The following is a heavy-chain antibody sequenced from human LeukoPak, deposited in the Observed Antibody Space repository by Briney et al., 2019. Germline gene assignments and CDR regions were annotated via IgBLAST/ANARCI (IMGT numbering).Heavy chain of an antibody. D-gene: IGHD3-10*01. CDR3: AIRRYYFDY. J-gene: IGHJ4*02. Sequence: GSLRLSCAASRFTFSSYWMSWVRQAPGKGLEWVANIKQDGSEKYYVDSVKGRFTISRDNAKNSLYLQMNSLRAEDTAVYYCAIRRYYFDYWGQGTLVTVSS. CDR1: RFTFSSYW. CDR2: IKQDGSEK. V-gene: IGHV3-7*01.